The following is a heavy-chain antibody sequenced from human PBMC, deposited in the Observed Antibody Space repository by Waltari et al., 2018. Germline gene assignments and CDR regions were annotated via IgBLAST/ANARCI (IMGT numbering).Heavy chain of an antibody. V-gene: IGHV4-59*01. CDR3: ARVRYYDFWSTDNWFDP. J-gene: IGHJ5*02. CDR2: IYYSGST. CDR1: GGSISSYY. Sequence: QVQLQESGPGLVKPSETLSLTCTVSGGSISSYYWSWIRQPPGKGLEWIGYIYYSGSTNYNPSLKSRVTISVDTSKNQFSLKLSSVTAADTAVYYCARVRYYDFWSTDNWFDPWGQGTLVTVSS. D-gene: IGHD3-3*01.